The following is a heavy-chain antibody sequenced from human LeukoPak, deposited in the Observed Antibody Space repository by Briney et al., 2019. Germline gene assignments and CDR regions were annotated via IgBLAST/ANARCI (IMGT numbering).Heavy chain of an antibody. CDR2: IWYDGSNK. D-gene: IGHD2-2*02. J-gene: IGHJ4*02. CDR3: ARCSTGCYSGDY. V-gene: IGHV3-33*03. CDR1: GFTFSSYG. Sequence: GGSLRLSCAASGFTFSSYGMHWVRQAPGKGLEWVAVIWYDGSNKYYADSVKGRFTISRDNAKNSLYLQMNSMRAEDTAVYYCARCSTGCYSGDYWGQGTLVTVSS.